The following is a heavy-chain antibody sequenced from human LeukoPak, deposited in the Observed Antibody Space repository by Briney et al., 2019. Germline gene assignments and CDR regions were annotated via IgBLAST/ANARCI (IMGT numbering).Heavy chain of an antibody. CDR2: INPNSGGT. Sequence: GASVKVSCKASGYTFIAYYIYWMRQAPGQGLEWVGRINPNSGGTNYAQNFQDRVTLTRDTSITTAYMGLNRLISDDTAVYYRARRGSGYYDSREAFDIWGQGTMVTVSS. V-gene: IGHV1-2*06. J-gene: IGHJ3*02. CDR3: ARRGSGYYDSREAFDI. CDR1: GYTFIAYY. D-gene: IGHD3-22*01.